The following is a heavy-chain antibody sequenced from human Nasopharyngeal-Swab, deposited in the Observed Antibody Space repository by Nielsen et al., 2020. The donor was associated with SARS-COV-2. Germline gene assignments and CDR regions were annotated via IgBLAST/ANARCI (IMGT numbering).Heavy chain of an antibody. CDR2: FDPEDGET. D-gene: IGHD6-6*01. J-gene: IGHJ6*02. CDR1: GYTLTELS. Sequence: ASVKVSCKVSGYTLTELSMHWVRQAPGKGLEWMGGFDPEDGETIYAQKFQGRVTMTEDTSTDTAYMELSSLRSEGTAVYYCARGLSEYSSSSDVSGYYYGMDVWGQGTTVTVSS. V-gene: IGHV1-24*01. CDR3: ARGLSEYSSSSDVSGYYYGMDV.